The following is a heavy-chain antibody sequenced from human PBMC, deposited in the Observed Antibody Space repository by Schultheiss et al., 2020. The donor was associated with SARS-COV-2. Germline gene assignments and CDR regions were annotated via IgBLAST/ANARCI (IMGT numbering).Heavy chain of an antibody. CDR2: IYRSGTT. V-gene: IGHV4-30-4*01. D-gene: IGHD3-22*01. CDR3: AREIVYDRIDY. CDR1: GGSMSSADYY. J-gene: IGHJ4*02. Sequence: SETLSLTCTVSGGSMSSADYYWSWLRQPPGKGLEWIGYIYRSGTTNYNPSLKSRLTISIDTSKKQFSLNLNSVTAADTALYYCAREIVYDRIDYWGQGTVVTVSS.